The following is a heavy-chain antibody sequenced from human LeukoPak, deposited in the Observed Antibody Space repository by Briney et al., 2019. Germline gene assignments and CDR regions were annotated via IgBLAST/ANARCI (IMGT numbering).Heavy chain of an antibody. CDR1: GFTFSTYW. Sequence: GGSLRLSCSASGFTFSTYWMSWVRQAPGKGLEWVANMRRDGSEIYYVDSVRGRYTISRDNARNSLYLQMNSLRAEDTAVYYCAKGGGRSQADAFDFWGQGTMVAVSS. J-gene: IGHJ3*01. CDR2: MRRDGSEI. V-gene: IGHV3-7*01. CDR3: AKGGGRSQADAFDF. D-gene: IGHD1-26*01.